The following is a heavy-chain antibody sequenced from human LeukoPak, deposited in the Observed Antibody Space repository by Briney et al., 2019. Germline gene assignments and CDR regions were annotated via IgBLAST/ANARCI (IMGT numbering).Heavy chain of an antibody. D-gene: IGHD3-22*01. V-gene: IGHV3-23*01. CDR3: ARGPGEGGSSGYYYGKPEDPAEYYFDY. CDR2: ISDNGGRT. CDR1: GFTFSSYA. Sequence: PGGSLRLSCAASGFTFSSYAMSWVRQAPGKGLEWVSSISDNGGRTYHADSVKGRFTISRDNSKNTLYLQMSSLRAEDTAAYYCARGPGEGGSSGYYYGKPEDPAEYYFDYWGQGTLVTVSS. J-gene: IGHJ4*02.